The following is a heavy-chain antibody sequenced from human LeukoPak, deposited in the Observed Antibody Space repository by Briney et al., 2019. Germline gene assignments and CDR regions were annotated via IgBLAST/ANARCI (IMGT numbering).Heavy chain of an antibody. J-gene: IGHJ3*02. CDR3: ARPEDSSGYFHDAFDI. Sequence: SVNDSFKASGGTFSSYTISWVRPAPGQGLEWMGRIIPILGIANYPQKFQGRVTITADKSTSTAYMELSSLRSEDTAVYYCARPEDSSGYFHDAFDIWGQGTMVTVSS. D-gene: IGHD3-22*01. CDR1: GGTFSSYT. V-gene: IGHV1-69*02. CDR2: IIPILGIA.